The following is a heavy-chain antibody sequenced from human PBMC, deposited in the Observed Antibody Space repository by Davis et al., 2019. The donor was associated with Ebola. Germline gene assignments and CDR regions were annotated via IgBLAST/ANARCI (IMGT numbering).Heavy chain of an antibody. Sequence: GGSLRLSCIGSGFSFSNSWMGWVRQAPGKGLEWVAKINTDGSEKHYVDSLEGRFTVSRDNARNSVFLQMTSLRVDDTATYFCARDPFWGALDYWGQGALVTVTS. J-gene: IGHJ4*02. CDR3: ARDPFWGALDY. CDR1: GFSFSNSW. CDR2: INTDGSEK. D-gene: IGHD3-16*01. V-gene: IGHV3-7*03.